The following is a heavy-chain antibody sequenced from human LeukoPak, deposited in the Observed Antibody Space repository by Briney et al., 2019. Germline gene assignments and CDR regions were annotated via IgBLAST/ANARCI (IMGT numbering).Heavy chain of an antibody. CDR3: ARAPPWFGESNADY. D-gene: IGHD3-10*01. Sequence: SETLSLTCAVYGGSFSGYYWSWIRQPPGKGLEWIGEINHSGSTNYKPSLKSRVTISVDTSKNQFSLKLSSVTAADTAVYYCARAPPWFGESNADYWGQGTLVTVSS. CDR1: GGSFSGYY. CDR2: INHSGST. V-gene: IGHV4-34*01. J-gene: IGHJ4*02.